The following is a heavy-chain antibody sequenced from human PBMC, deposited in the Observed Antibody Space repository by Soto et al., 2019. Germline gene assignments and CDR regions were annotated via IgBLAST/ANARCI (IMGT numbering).Heavy chain of an antibody. V-gene: IGHV5-51*01. J-gene: IGHJ4*02. D-gene: IGHD2-15*01. Sequence: GESLKISCKASGYIFIDYWIGWVRQMPGKGLEWMGIVYPRDSDTRYSPSFQGQVTISADRSTGTAYLQWSSLKASDTALYYCARCPLLRYSGHLESWGQGTRVPVS. CDR1: GYIFIDYW. CDR3: ARCPLLRYSGHLES. CDR2: VYPRDSDT.